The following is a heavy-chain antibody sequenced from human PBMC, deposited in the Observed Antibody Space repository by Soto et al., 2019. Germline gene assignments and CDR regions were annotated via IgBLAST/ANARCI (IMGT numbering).Heavy chain of an antibody. CDR2: FDPEDGET. CDR1: GYTLTELS. V-gene: IGHV1-24*01. D-gene: IGHD1-20*01. CDR3: ATSGGNWNRYREERDKFDY. Sequence: QVQLVQSGAEVKKPGASVKVSCKVSGYTLTELSMHWVRQAPGKGLEWMGGFDPEDGETIYAQKFQGRVTMTEDTXXDXAXXELSSLRSEDTAVYYCATSGGNWNRYREERDKFDYWGQGTLVTVSS. J-gene: IGHJ4*02.